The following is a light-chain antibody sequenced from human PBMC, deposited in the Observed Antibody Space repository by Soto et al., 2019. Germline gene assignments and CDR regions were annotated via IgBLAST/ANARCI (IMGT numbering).Light chain of an antibody. J-gene: IGKJ1*01. Sequence: EIVLTQSPGTLSMSPGERATLSCRASQSLSSSSLAWNQQKPGQAPRLLISGASSRAADIPDRFSGSGSGTDFTLTINRLETEDVAVYYCKQYDSSPRTFGQGTKVEIK. CDR2: GAS. CDR3: KQYDSSPRT. V-gene: IGKV3-20*01. CDR1: QSLSSSS.